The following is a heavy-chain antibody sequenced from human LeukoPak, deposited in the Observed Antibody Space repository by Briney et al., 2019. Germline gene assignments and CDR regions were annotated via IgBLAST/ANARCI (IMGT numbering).Heavy chain of an antibody. Sequence: GGSLRLSCAAPGFTFRTSGMNWVRQAPGKGLEWVSYISSSGTTISYAQSVKGRFTITRDNAQNSLTLHMNTLRADDTAVYYCAKDGGTHFDHWGQGTLVTVSS. CDR1: GFTFRTSG. J-gene: IGHJ4*02. D-gene: IGHD1-26*01. CDR2: ISSSGTTI. CDR3: AKDGGTHFDH. V-gene: IGHV3-48*01.